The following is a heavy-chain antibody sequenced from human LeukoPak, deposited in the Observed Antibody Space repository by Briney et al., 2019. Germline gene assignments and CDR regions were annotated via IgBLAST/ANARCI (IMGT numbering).Heavy chain of an antibody. D-gene: IGHD4-17*01. CDR2: IYYSGST. V-gene: IGHV4-59*01. CDR1: GGSISSYY. CDR3: ARDRWAYGDYAGYFDY. J-gene: IGHJ4*02. Sequence: ETLSLTCTVSGGSISSYYWSWIRQPPGKGLEWIGYIYYSGSTNYNPSLKSRVTISVDTSKNQFSLKLSSVTAADTAVYYCARDRWAYGDYAGYFDYWGQGTLVTVSS.